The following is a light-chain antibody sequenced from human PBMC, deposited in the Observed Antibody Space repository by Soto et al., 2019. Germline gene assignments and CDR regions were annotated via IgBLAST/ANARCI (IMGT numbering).Light chain of an antibody. CDR2: EVV. CDR3: KSYAGSNTYV. CDR1: KNDIGVYDF. Sequence: SVLTQPPSASRSPGQSVTISCTGTKNDIGVYDFVSWYQHHPGKAPRLIIYEVVQRPSGVPDRFSGSKSGNTASLTVSGLQAADEADYFCKSYAGSNTYVFGSGTKVTVL. V-gene: IGLV2-8*01. J-gene: IGLJ1*01.